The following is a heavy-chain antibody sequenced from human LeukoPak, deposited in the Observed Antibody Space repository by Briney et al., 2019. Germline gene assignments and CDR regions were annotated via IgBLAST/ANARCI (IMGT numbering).Heavy chain of an antibody. CDR2: ISSSGSTI. J-gene: IGHJ3*02. D-gene: IGHD5/OR15-5a*01. CDR1: GFPFSDYY. CDR3: ARDSVTSRAFDI. V-gene: IGHV3-11*01. Sequence: GGSLSLSFAASGFPFSDYYMSWIRRAPGKGLEWVSYISSSGSTIYYADSVKGRFTISRDNAKNSLYLQMNSLRAEDTAVYYCARDSVTSRAFDIWGQGTMVTVSS.